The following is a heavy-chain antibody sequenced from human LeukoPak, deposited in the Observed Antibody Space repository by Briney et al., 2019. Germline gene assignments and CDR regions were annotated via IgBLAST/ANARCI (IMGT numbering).Heavy chain of an antibody. CDR3: ARGGVRGAFDY. D-gene: IGHD3-10*01. V-gene: IGHV4-34*01. CDR2: INHSGST. J-gene: IGHJ4*02. CDR1: GGSFSGYY. Sequence: SETLSLTCAVYGGSFSGYYWSWIRQPPGKGLEWIGEINHSGSTNYNPSLKSRVTISVDTSKNQFSLKLSSVTAADMAVYYCARGGVRGAFDYWGQGTLVTVSS.